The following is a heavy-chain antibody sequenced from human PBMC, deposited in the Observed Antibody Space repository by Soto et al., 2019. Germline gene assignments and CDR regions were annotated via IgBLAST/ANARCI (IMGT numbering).Heavy chain of an antibody. Sequence: ASVKVSCKVSGYTLTELSIHWVRQAPGKGLEWMGGFDPEDGETIYAQKFQGRVSMTEDTSTDTVYMEVTNLRSEDTAVYYCATDSARAYYMDVWGKGPTVTVSS. CDR3: ATDSARAYYMDV. D-gene: IGHD6-25*01. V-gene: IGHV1-24*01. CDR1: GYTLTELS. CDR2: FDPEDGET. J-gene: IGHJ6*03.